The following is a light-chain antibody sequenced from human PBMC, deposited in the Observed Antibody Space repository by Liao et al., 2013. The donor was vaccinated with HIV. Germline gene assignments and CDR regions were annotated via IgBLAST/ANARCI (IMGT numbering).Light chain of an antibody. CDR2: YDS. V-gene: IGLV3-21*04. J-gene: IGLJ3*02. CDR3: QVWDTGSDHWV. Sequence: SYVLTQPPSVSVAPGKTARITCGGNNIGSKSVHWYQQKPGQAPVLVIYYDSSRPSGVPERFSGSNSGNTATLTISRVEPGDEADYYCQVWDTGSDHWVFGGGTKLTVL. CDR1: NIGSKS.